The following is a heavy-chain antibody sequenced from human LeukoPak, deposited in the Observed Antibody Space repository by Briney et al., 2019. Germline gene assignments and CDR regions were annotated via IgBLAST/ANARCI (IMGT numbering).Heavy chain of an antibody. CDR3: ARGRPTPRSGTLGY. CDR1: GGSFSGYY. V-gene: IGHV4-34*01. CDR2: INHSGST. Sequence: SETLSLTCAVYGGSFSGYYWSWIRQPPGKGLEWIGEINHSGSTNYNPSLKSRVTISVDTSKNQFSQKLSSVTAADTAVYYCARGRPTPRSGTLGYWGQGTLVTVSS. J-gene: IGHJ4*02. D-gene: IGHD2-2*01.